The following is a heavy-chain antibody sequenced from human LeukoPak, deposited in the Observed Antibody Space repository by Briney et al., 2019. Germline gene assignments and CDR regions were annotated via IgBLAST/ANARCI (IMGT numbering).Heavy chain of an antibody. CDR1: GFTFSSYE. D-gene: IGHD3-22*01. Sequence: GGSLRLSCAASGFTFSSYEMNWVRQAPGKGLEWVSYISDSGSTKYYADSVEGRFTISRDNAKNSVYLQMKSLRAEDTAVYYCVREGYYDSSGYLGVFDYWGQGTLVTVSS. CDR2: ISDSGSTK. J-gene: IGHJ4*02. CDR3: VREGYYDSSGYLGVFDY. V-gene: IGHV3-48*03.